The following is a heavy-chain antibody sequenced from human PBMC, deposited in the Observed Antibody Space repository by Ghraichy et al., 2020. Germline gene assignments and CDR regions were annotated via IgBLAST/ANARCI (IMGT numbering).Heavy chain of an antibody. V-gene: IGHV3-33*01. CDR3: ARDSSRGYSGYDLGY. CDR2: IWYDGNNK. J-gene: IGHJ4*02. Sequence: GGSLRLSCAASGFTFSTYGMHWVRQAPGKGLEWVAVIWYDGNNKYYADSVKGRFTISRDNSKNTLYLQMNSLRAEDTAVYYCARDSSRGYSGYDLGYWGQGTLVTVSS. D-gene: IGHD5-12*01. CDR1: GFTFSTYG.